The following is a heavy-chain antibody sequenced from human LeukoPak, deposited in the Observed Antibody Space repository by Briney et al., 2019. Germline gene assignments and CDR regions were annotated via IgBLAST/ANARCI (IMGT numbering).Heavy chain of an antibody. V-gene: IGHV1-69*05. CDR3: ASGVVGAPSAYYYYYMDV. J-gene: IGHJ6*03. D-gene: IGHD1-26*01. CDR2: IIPIFGTA. CDR1: GYTFTSYA. Sequence: SVRVSCKSSGYTFTSYAISWVRQAPGQGLEWMGGIIPIFGTANYAQKFQGRVTITTDESTSTAYMELSSLRSEDTAVYYCASGVVGAPSAYYYYYMDVWGKGTTVTVSS.